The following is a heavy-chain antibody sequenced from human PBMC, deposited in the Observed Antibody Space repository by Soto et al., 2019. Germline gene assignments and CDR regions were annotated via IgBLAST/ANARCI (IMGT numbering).Heavy chain of an antibody. J-gene: IGHJ4*02. V-gene: IGHV1-2*02. CDR1: GYTFTGYY. D-gene: IGHD3-22*01. CDR2: INPNSGGT. Sequence: QVQLVQSGAEVKKPGASVKVSCKASGYTFTGYYMHWVRQAPGQGLEWMGWINPNSGGTNYAQKFQGRVTMTRDTSLSTAYMELSRLRSDDTAVYYCALARGHDSSGYYSPFDYWGQGTLVTVSS. CDR3: ALARGHDSSGYYSPFDY.